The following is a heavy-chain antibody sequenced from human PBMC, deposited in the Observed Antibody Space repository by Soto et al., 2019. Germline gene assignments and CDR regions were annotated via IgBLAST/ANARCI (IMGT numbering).Heavy chain of an antibody. CDR1: GASISSGGYY. CDR2: IYYSGST. V-gene: IGHV4-31*03. J-gene: IGHJ6*02. D-gene: IGHD3-10*01. CDR3: ARDANRYASGSYGMDV. Sequence: SETLSLTCTVSGASISSGGYYWSWTRHHPGKGLEWIGYIYYSGSTYYNPSLKSRVTMSIDTSKNQFSLKLSSVTAADTAVYYCARDANRYASGSYGMDVWGQGTTVTVSS.